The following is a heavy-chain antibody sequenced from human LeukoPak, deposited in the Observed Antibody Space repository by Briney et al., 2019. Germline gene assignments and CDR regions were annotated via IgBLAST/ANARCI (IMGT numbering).Heavy chain of an antibody. CDR3: AREGYGSHALDI. D-gene: IGHD3-10*01. Sequence: PGGSLTLSCAASEFTFSSYSMNWVRQAPAKGLEWVSYISTSGSTMSYADSVKGRLAISRDNANNSLYRQMKSPRDADTAVYYCAREGYGSHALDIWGQGTMVTVSS. J-gene: IGHJ3*02. CDR2: ISTSGSTM. CDR1: EFTFSSYS. V-gene: IGHV3-48*02.